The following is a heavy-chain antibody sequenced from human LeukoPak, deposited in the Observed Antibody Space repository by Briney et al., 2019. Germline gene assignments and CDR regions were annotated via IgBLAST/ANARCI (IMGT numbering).Heavy chain of an antibody. CDR1: GFTFSSYS. V-gene: IGHV3-21*01. D-gene: IGHD6-6*01. CDR2: ISSRSSYL. J-gene: IGHJ3*02. Sequence: GGSLRLSCAASGFTFSSYSMNWVRQAPGKGLEWVSSISSRSSYLYYADSVKGRFTVSRDNARNSLNLQMNSLRAEDTAVYYCARESGSSNAFDIWGQGTMVTVSS. CDR3: ARESGSSNAFDI.